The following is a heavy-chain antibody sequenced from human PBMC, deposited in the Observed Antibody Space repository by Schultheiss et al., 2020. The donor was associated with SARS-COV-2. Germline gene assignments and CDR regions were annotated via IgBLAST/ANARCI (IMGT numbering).Heavy chain of an antibody. V-gene: IGHV1-18*01. D-gene: IGHD5-24*01. CDR1: GGTFSSYT. J-gene: IGHJ6*03. CDR2: ISAHNGDT. CDR3: ARDRGVEMATIDYYYMDV. Sequence: ASVKVSCKASGGTFSSYTISWVRQAPGQGLEWMGWISAHNGDTNYAQKFQGRVTMTTDTSTSTAYMELRSLRSDDTAVYYCARDRGVEMATIDYYYMDVWGKGTTVTVSS.